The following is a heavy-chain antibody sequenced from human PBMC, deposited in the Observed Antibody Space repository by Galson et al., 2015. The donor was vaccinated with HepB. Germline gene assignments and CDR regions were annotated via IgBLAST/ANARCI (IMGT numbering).Heavy chain of an antibody. CDR2: INPSGGST. D-gene: IGHD6-13*01. V-gene: IGHV1-46*03. J-gene: IGHJ3*02. Sequence: SVKVSCKASGYTFTGYHMHWVRQAPGQGLEWMGIINPSGGSTTYAQKFQGRVTMTRDTSTSTVHMELSSLRSEDTAAYYCARAALPIAAAVFDALDIWGQGTMVTVSS. CDR3: ARAALPIAAAVFDALDI. CDR1: GYTFTGYH.